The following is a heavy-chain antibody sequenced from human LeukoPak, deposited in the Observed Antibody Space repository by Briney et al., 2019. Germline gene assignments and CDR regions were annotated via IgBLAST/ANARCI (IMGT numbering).Heavy chain of an antibody. D-gene: IGHD1-26*01. Sequence: PSETLSLTCTVSGYSISSGYYWGWIRQPPGKGLEWIGSIYHSGSTHYNPSLKSQVTISVDTYKNQFALKLSSVTAEDTAVYYCGRVPRELPSIDYWGQGTLVTVSS. V-gene: IGHV4-38-2*02. CDR1: GYSISSGYY. CDR3: GRVPRELPSIDY. CDR2: IYHSGST. J-gene: IGHJ4*02.